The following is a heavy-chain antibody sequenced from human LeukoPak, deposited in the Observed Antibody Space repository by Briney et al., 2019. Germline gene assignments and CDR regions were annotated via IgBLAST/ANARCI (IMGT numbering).Heavy chain of an antibody. Sequence: PRGSLRLSCAASGFTFSSYAMTWVRQAPGKGLEWVSAISGSGSTTYYADSVKGRFTISRDNSKNTLYLQMSSLRAEDTAVYYCAKVGDYYGSGKYSNFDYWGRGTLVTVSS. D-gene: IGHD3-10*01. CDR3: AKVGDYYGSGKYSNFDY. J-gene: IGHJ4*02. CDR2: ISGSGSTT. CDR1: GFTFSSYA. V-gene: IGHV3-23*01.